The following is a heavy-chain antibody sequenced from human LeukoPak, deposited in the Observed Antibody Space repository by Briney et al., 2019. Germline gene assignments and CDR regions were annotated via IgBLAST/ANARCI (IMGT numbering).Heavy chain of an antibody. V-gene: IGHV4-4*07. CDR1: GGSISSYY. CDR2: IYPSGST. Sequence: SGTLSLTCTVSGGSISSYYWTWIRQPAGKGLEWIGRIYPSGSTNYNPSLKSRVTMSVDTSKNQFSLKLSSVTAADTAVYYCARENSGSYREFDYWGQGTLVTVSS. D-gene: IGHD1-26*01. J-gene: IGHJ4*02. CDR3: ARENSGSYREFDY.